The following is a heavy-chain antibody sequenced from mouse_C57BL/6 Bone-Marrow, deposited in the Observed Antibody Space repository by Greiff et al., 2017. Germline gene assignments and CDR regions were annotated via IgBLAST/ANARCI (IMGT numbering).Heavy chain of an antibody. Sequence: VQLQQPGAELVMPGASVKLSCKASGYTFTSYWMHWVKQRPGQGLEWIGEIDPSDSYTNYNQKFKGKSTLTVDKSSSTAYMQLSSLTSEDSAVYYCVLYGSSPYWYFDVWGTGTTVTVSS. CDR2: IDPSDSYT. CDR3: VLYGSSPYWYFDV. CDR1: GYTFTSYW. V-gene: IGHV1-69*01. J-gene: IGHJ1*03. D-gene: IGHD1-1*01.